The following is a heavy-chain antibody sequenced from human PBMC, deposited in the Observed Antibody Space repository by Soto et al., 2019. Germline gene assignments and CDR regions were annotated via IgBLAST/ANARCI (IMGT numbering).Heavy chain of an antibody. D-gene: IGHD6-13*01. Sequence: ASVKVSCKATGYTFTANSISWIRQAPGQGLEWMGWISGYDGNTNYAQKVQGRVTLTTDTSTSTAYMELRSLRSDDTAVYYCARSSSSDYWGQGTLVTV. CDR2: ISGYDGNT. CDR1: GYTFTANS. J-gene: IGHJ4*02. V-gene: IGHV1-18*01. CDR3: ARSSSSDY.